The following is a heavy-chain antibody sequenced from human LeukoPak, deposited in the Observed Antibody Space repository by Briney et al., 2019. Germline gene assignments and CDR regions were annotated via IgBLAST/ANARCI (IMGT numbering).Heavy chain of an antibody. D-gene: IGHD3-22*01. Sequence: SETLSLTCAVYGGSFSGYYWSWIRQPPGKGLEWTGEINRSGSTNYNPSLKSRVTISVDTSKNQFSLKLSSVTAADTAVYYCAREAPYDSSGFPVYYYYYGMDVWGQGTTVTVSS. CDR1: GGSFSGYY. CDR2: INRSGST. J-gene: IGHJ6*02. V-gene: IGHV4-34*01. CDR3: AREAPYDSSGFPVYYYYYGMDV.